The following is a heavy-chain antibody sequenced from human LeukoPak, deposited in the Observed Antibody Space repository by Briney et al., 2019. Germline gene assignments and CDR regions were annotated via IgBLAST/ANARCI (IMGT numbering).Heavy chain of an antibody. D-gene: IGHD2-15*01. CDR3: ARDKYCSDTKWYVASCVL. Sequence: GGSLRLSCAASGFTFNSYSMNWVRQAPGKGLEWVSYISSSSSRVYYADSVKGRFTVSRDNAKNSLFLQMNSLRDEDTAVYYCARDKYCSDTKWYVASCVLGGQGTRDSVSS. V-gene: IGHV3-48*02. J-gene: IGHJ4*02. CDR1: GFTFNSYS. CDR2: ISSSSSRV.